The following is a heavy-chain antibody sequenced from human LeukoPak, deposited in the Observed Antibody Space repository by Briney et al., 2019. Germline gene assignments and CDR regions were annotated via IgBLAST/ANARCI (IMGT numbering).Heavy chain of an antibody. D-gene: IGHD6-19*01. Sequence: GGSLRLSCAASDFIFITYAMSWVRQAPGKGLEWVSTISGGGDATYYADSVKGRFTISRDNSKNTLYLQMNSLRAEDTAVYYCAKIAVGIAVAGSPFDAFDIWGQGTMVTVSS. CDR1: DFIFITYA. CDR2: ISGGGDAT. CDR3: AKIAVGIAVAGSPFDAFDI. J-gene: IGHJ3*02. V-gene: IGHV3-23*01.